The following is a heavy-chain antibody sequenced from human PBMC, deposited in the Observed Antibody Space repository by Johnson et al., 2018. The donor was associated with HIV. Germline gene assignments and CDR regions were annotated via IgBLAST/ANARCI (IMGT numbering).Heavy chain of an antibody. Sequence: QVQLVESGGGVVQAGRSLRLSCAASGFSFSSYALHWVRQAPDKGLEWVAAVSYETTNKHYADSVKGRFTISRDNSKSTLILQMNGLREEDTAIYYCARELRGPDAFDIWGQGTMVTVSS. J-gene: IGHJ3*02. CDR3: ARELRGPDAFDI. CDR2: VSYETTNK. V-gene: IGHV3-30-3*01. CDR1: GFSFSSYA.